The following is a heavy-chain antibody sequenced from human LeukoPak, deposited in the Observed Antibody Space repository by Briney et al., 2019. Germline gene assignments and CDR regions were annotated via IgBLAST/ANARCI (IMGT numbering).Heavy chain of an antibody. J-gene: IGHJ4*02. Sequence: ASVKVSCKASGYTFTTYYIHWVRQAPGQGLEWMGIINPVGGSTTYAHRFQGRLTMTRDTSTSTVYMELSSQRSEDTAVYYCARVNDFWSGYFDSWGQGTLVTVSS. CDR2: INPVGGST. D-gene: IGHD3-3*01. CDR3: ARVNDFWSGYFDS. CDR1: GYTFTTYY. V-gene: IGHV1-46*01.